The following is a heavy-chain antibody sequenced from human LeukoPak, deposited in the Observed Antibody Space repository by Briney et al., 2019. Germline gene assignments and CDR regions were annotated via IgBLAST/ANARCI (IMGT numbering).Heavy chain of an antibody. V-gene: IGHV3-74*01. CDR1: GFTLSNNW. Sequence: GGSLRLSCAASGFTLSNNWMDWVRQAPGKGLVWVSRIRTDGLETSYADSVKGRFTVSRDNAKNTLYLQMNSLRAEDTAVYYCARVMSGYYVVLDVWGQGTMVTVSS. D-gene: IGHD3-3*01. J-gene: IGHJ3*01. CDR3: ARVMSGYYVVLDV. CDR2: IRTDGLET.